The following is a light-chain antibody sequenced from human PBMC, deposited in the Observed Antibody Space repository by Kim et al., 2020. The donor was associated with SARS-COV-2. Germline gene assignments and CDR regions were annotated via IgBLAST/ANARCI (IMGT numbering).Light chain of an antibody. V-gene: IGLV2-11*01. CDR1: TSNVGGYNY. Sequence: GXSCTITWTRTTSNVGGYNYVSCYQQKPGKAPRLIIYDVSGRPSGVPDRFSGSKSGVTASLTISGLQAEDEADYYCSSYAGNYNFVFGTGTKVTVL. CDR2: DVS. J-gene: IGLJ1*01. CDR3: SSYAGNYNFV.